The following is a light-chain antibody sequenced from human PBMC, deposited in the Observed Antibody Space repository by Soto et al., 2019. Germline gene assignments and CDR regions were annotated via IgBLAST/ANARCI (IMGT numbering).Light chain of an antibody. Sequence: EIVLTQSPGTLSLSPGEGATLSCRASQSVSRNYLAWYQQKPGQAPRLLIYAASSRATGIPARFSGSGSGTDFTLTISSLEPEDFAVYYCQQRSNWPPTFGQGTKVDIK. CDR3: QQRSNWPPT. V-gene: IGKV3D-20*02. CDR2: AAS. CDR1: QSVSRNY. J-gene: IGKJ1*01.